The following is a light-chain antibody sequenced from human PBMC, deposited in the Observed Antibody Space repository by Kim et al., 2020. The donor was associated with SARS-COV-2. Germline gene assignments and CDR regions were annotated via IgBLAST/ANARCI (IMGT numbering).Light chain of an antibody. Sequence: LSCSRGETPLLTCAASQSLSRSSASSHLDPVKAPRLLIYVAPNRPTGLPASLLRSGSGTHFALNISRLEPEDLAVYHCQQRNEGNTFGQGTNLAT. CDR2: VAP. J-gene: IGKJ2*01. CDR3: QQRNEGNT. CDR1: QSLSRS. V-gene: IGKV3-11*01.